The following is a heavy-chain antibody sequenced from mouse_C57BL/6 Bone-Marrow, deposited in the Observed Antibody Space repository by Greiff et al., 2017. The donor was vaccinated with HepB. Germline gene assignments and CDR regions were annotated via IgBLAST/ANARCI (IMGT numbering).Heavy chain of an antibody. CDR1: GYTFTSYW. V-gene: IGHV1-74*01. J-gene: IGHJ4*01. Sequence: QVQLQQPGAELVKPGASVKVSCKASGYTFTSYWMHWVKQRPGQGLEWIGRIHPSDSDTNSNQKFKGKATLTVDKSSSTAYMQLSSLTSEDSAVYYCAIGEGYGNYGDAMDYWGQGTSVTVSS. CDR2: IHPSDSDT. CDR3: AIGEGYGNYGDAMDY. D-gene: IGHD2-1*01.